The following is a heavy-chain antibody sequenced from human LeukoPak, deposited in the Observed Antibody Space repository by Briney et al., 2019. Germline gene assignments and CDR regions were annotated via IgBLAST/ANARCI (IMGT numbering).Heavy chain of an antibody. J-gene: IGHJ4*02. V-gene: IGHV4-61*02. Sequence: SETLSLTCTVSGVSISSGSYYWSWIRQPAGKGLEWIERIYSNGSSGYNPSLKSRVTISVDTSKNQFSLKLSSVTAADTAVYYCARDANYYDSSGYYYLEAQGFFDYWGQGTLVTVSS. CDR2: IYSNGSS. D-gene: IGHD3-22*01. CDR1: GVSISSGSYY. CDR3: ARDANYYDSSGYYYLEAQGFFDY.